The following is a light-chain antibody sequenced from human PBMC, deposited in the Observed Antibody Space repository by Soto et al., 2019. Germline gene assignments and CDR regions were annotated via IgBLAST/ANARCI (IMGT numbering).Light chain of an antibody. Sequence: EIVMTQSPATLSVSPGGRATLSCRASQSISDTLAWYQQKPGQAPRLLIYGASRRATGFPARFSGSGSGTDFTLTISSLQSEDFEVHYCQQYDNWPWTLGQGTKVDIK. CDR2: GAS. V-gene: IGKV3-15*01. CDR3: QQYDNWPWT. CDR1: QSISDT. J-gene: IGKJ1*01.